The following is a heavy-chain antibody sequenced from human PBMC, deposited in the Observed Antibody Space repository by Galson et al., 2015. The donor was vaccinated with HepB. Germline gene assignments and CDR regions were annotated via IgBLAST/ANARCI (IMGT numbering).Heavy chain of an antibody. D-gene: IGHD2-15*01. Sequence: SLRLSCAASGFTFSSYAMSWVRQAPGKGLEWVSAISDSGGSTYYADSVKGRFTISRDNSKNTLYLQMSSLRAEDTAVYYCARAHWLRLGFCSGGICDSFYYFDYWGQGALVTVSS. CDR3: ARAHWLRLGFCSGGICDSFYYFDY. CDR1: GFTFSSYA. J-gene: IGHJ4*02. CDR2: ISDSGGST. V-gene: IGHV3-23*01.